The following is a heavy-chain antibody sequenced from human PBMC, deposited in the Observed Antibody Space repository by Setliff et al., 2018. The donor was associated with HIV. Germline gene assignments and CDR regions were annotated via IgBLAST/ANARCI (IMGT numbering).Heavy chain of an antibody. CDR3: AKGGINSGAYPPYYFDY. J-gene: IGHJ4*02. D-gene: IGHD1-26*01. CDR1: GFTFNTYG. Sequence: PGGSLRLSCSASGFTFNTYGMSWVRQAPGKGLEWVSVISGSGSGTFYADSVKGRFTTSRDNSKNTLYLQMNRLRVEDTATYYCAKGGINSGAYPPYYFDYWGQGTLVTV. CDR2: ISGSGSGT. V-gene: IGHV3-23*01.